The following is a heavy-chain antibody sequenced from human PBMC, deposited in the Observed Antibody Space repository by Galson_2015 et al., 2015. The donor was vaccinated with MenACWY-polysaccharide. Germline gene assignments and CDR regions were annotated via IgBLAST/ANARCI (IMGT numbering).Heavy chain of an antibody. CDR1: GDSVTIATSY. J-gene: IGHJ5*02. Sequence: ETLSLTCTVSGDSVTIATSYWSWLRQSPGKGLEWIGYLSYNGRANENPSLRSRVAIPIDTSKNQFSLRLTSMTAADTAVYYCASEPTVADGGFGCLDPWSQGTLVTVAS. V-gene: IGHV4-61*01. D-gene: IGHD3-16*01. CDR3: ASEPTVADGGFGCLDP. CDR2: LSYNGRA.